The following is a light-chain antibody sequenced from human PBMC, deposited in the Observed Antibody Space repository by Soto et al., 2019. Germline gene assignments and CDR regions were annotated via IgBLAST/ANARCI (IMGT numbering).Light chain of an antibody. CDR1: SSYVGGYNY. V-gene: IGLV2-8*01. Sequence: QSALTQPPSASGSPGQSVTISCTGTSSYVGGYNYVSWYQQHPGKAPKLMIYEVSKRPSGVPDRFSGSKSGNTASLTVSGLQAEDEADYYCSSYAGSNNSYVFGTGTKLTVL. J-gene: IGLJ1*01. CDR3: SSYAGSNNSYV. CDR2: EVS.